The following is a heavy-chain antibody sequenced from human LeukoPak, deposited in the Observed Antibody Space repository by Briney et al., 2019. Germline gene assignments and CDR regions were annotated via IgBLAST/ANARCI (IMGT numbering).Heavy chain of an antibody. Sequence: ASVKVSCKASGYNFTGYYMHWVRQAPGQGLEWMGWINPNSGGRNYAQKFQGRVTMTRDTSISTAYMELGRLRSDDTAVYYCAREAYGDGGAFDIWSQGTMVTVSS. CDR3: AREAYGDGGAFDI. CDR1: GYNFTGYY. V-gene: IGHV1-2*02. J-gene: IGHJ3*02. D-gene: IGHD4-17*01. CDR2: INPNSGGR.